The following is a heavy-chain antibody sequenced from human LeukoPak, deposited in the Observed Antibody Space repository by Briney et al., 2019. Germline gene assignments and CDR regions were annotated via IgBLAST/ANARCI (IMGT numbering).Heavy chain of an antibody. J-gene: IGHJ4*02. Sequence: GGSLRLSCAASGFTFSNAWMRWVSQAPGKGLEWVGRIKSKTDGGTTDYAAPVKGRFTISRDDSKNTLYLQMNSLKTEDTAVYYCTTGSRYGSSPRWGQGTLVTVSS. CDR2: IKSKTDGGTT. V-gene: IGHV3-15*01. CDR3: TTGSRYGSSPR. CDR1: GFTFSNAW. D-gene: IGHD6-6*01.